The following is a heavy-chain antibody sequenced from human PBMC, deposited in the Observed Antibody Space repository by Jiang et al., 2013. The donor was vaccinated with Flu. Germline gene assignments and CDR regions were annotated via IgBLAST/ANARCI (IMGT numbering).Heavy chain of an antibody. CDR3: ASNSSHGPSYAMDV. J-gene: IGHJ6*02. Sequence: GLLKPSETLSLTCTVSGYSISSAYYWGWIRQPPGKGLEWIGSLYHSGSTYYNPSLKSRVTISVATSKNQFSLKLSSVTAADTAVYYCASNSSHGPSYAMDVWGQGTTVTVSS. CDR1: GYSISSAYY. CDR2: LYHSGST. V-gene: IGHV4-38-2*02. D-gene: IGHD6-13*01.